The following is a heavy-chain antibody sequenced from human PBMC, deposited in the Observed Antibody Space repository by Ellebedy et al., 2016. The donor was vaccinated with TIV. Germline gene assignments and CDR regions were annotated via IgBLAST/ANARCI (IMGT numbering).Heavy chain of an antibody. D-gene: IGHD1-1*01. J-gene: IGHJ4*02. CDR3: VKDTGALDY. CDR2: LNTDGSIT. CDR1: GFTFSSYS. V-gene: IGHV3-74*01. Sequence: PGGSLRLSCAASGFTFSSYSMHWVRQAPGKGLVWVSQLNTDGSITRYADSVKGRFTISRDNAKNTLFLQMNSLTADDTAMYYCVKDTGALDYWGQGTLVTVSS.